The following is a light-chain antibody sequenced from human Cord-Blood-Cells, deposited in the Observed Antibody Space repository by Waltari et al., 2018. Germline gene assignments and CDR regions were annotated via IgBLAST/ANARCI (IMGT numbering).Light chain of an antibody. V-gene: IGLV1-40*01. Sequence: QSVLTQPPSLSGAPGQRVTISCTGSSSNIGAGHDVHWYQQLPGTAPKLLIYGNSNRPSGVPDRFSGSKSGTSASLAITGLQAEDEADYYCQSYDSSLSVVVFGGGTKLTVL. CDR2: GNS. J-gene: IGLJ2*01. CDR1: SSNIGAGHD. CDR3: QSYDSSLSVVV.